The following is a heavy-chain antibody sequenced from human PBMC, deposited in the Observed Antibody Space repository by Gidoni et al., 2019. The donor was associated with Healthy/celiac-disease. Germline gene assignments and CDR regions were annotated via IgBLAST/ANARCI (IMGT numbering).Heavy chain of an antibody. J-gene: IGHJ4*02. CDR3: ARGVGGAARSDFDY. CDR2: INHSGST. D-gene: IGHD6-6*01. Sequence: QVQLQQWGAGLLKPSETLSLTCAVYGGSFSGYYWSWIRQPPGQGLEWIGEINHSGSTNYNPSLKSRVTISVDTSKNQFSLKLSSVTAADTAVYYCARGVGGAARSDFDYWGQGTLVTVSS. V-gene: IGHV4-34*01. CDR1: GGSFSGYY.